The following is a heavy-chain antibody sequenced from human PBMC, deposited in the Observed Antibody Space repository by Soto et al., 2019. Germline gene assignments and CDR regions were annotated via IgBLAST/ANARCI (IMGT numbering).Heavy chain of an antibody. Sequence: GGSLRFSCAASGFTFTRYSMNWVRQAPGKGLEWVSSISSTTNYIYYGDSMKGRFTISRDNAKNSLYLEMNSLRAEDTAVYYCARESEDLTSNFDYWGQGTLVTVSS. CDR3: ARESEDLTSNFDY. V-gene: IGHV3-21*06. CDR1: GFTFTRYS. CDR2: ISSTTNYI. J-gene: IGHJ4*02.